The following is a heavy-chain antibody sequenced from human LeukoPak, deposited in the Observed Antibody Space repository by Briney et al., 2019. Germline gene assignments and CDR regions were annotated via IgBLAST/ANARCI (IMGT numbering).Heavy chain of an antibody. CDR2: ITKKIDGGTT. Sequence: GGSLRLSCAASGFTFRNYRMNWVRQAPGKGLEWVGRITKKIDGGTTTYAAPVRGRFTISRDDSKDTLYLQMNSLKTDDTAMYYCTRGPRPFDYWGQGTLVTVSS. CDR3: TRGPRPFDY. CDR1: GFTFRNYR. V-gene: IGHV3-15*01. J-gene: IGHJ4*02.